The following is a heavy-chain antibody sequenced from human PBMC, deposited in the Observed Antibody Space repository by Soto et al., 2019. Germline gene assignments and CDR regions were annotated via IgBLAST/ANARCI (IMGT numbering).Heavy chain of an antibody. J-gene: IGHJ5*02. CDR3: ARDYNYDYVWGSYRNWFDP. D-gene: IGHD3-16*02. Sequence: ASVKVSCKASGYTFTSYYMHWVRQAPGQGLEWMGIINPSGGSTSYAQKFQGRVTMTRDTSTSTVYMELSSLRSEDTAVYYCARDYNYDYVWGSYRNWFDPWGQGTLVTVSS. V-gene: IGHV1-46*01. CDR2: INPSGGST. CDR1: GYTFTSYY.